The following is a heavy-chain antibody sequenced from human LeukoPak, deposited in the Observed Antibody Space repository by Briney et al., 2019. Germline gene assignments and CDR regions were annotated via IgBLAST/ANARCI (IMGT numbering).Heavy chain of an antibody. D-gene: IGHD4-17*01. Sequence: GGSLRLSCAASGPTVTNNYWHWVRQPPGKGPEWLSLLYSNGDTKYADSVKGRFTFSRDNSKNTLYLQMNGLRAEDTAVYYCTYGDYPLTYWGQGTLVSVSS. CDR3: TYGDYPLTY. J-gene: IGHJ4*02. V-gene: IGHV3-66*01. CDR2: LYSNGDT. CDR1: GPTVTNNY.